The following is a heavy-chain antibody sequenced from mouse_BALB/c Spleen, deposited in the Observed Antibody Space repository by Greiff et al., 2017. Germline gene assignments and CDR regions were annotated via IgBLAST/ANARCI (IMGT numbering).Heavy chain of an antibody. V-gene: IGHV5-17*02. D-gene: IGHD1-2*01. CDR3: ARWGTTATGGAMDY. J-gene: IGHJ4*01. CDR2: ISSGSSTI. CDR1: GFTFSSFG. Sequence: EVKVVESGGGLVQPGGSRKLSCAASGFTFSSFGMHWVRQAPEKGLEWVAYISSGSSTIYYADTVKGRFTISRDNPKNTLFLQMTSLRSEDTAMYYCARWGTTATGGAMDYWGQGTSVTVSS.